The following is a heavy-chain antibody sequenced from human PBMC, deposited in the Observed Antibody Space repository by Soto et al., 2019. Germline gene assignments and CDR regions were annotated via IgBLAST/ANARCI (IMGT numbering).Heavy chain of an antibody. Sequence: SETLSLTCAVYGGSFSGYYWSWIRQPPGKGLEWIGEINHSGSTNYNPSLKSRVTISVDTSKNQFSLKLSSVTATDTAVYYCARSLTYYYDSSGYYYDYWGQGTLVTVSS. CDR1: GGSFSGYY. CDR2: INHSGST. V-gene: IGHV4-34*01. J-gene: IGHJ4*02. D-gene: IGHD3-22*01. CDR3: ARSLTYYYDSSGYYYDY.